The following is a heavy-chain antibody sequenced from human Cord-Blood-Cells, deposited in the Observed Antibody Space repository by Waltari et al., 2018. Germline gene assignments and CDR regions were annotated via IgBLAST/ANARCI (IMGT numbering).Heavy chain of an antibody. Sequence: QVQLQQWGAGLLKPSETLSLTCAVYGGSFSGYYWSWIRQPPGKGLEWIGEINHSGSTNYNPSLESRVTISVDTSKNQFSLKLSSVTAADTAVYYCARGPRYSSSWYYWGQGTLVTVSS. V-gene: IGHV4-34*01. CDR3: ARGPRYSSSWYY. CDR1: GGSFSGYY. J-gene: IGHJ4*02. CDR2: INHSGST. D-gene: IGHD6-13*01.